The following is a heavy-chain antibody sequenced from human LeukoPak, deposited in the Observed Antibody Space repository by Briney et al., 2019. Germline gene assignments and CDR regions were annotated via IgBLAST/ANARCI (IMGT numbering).Heavy chain of an antibody. Sequence: GGSLRLSCGASGFTFSSYSMNWVRQAPGKGLEWVSSISRSSSYIYYADSVKGRFTISRDNAKNSLYLQMNSLRAEDTAVYYCAREWDYYDSSGYPHFDYWGQGTLVTVSS. CDR2: ISRSSSYI. CDR1: GFTFSSYS. J-gene: IGHJ4*02. D-gene: IGHD3-22*01. CDR3: AREWDYYDSSGYPHFDY. V-gene: IGHV3-21*01.